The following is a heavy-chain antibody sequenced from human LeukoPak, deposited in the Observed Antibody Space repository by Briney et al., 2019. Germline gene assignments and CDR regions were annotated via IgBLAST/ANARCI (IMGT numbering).Heavy chain of an antibody. Sequence: GGSLRLSCVASGFAFTTYWMSWVRQAPGKGLEWVANIKQDGSEKYYVDSVKGRFTISRDNAKNSLYLQMNSLRAEDTAVYYCSSAGYYDSGAWGHHEYWGQGTLVTVSS. CDR2: IKQDGSEK. CDR1: GFAFTTYW. CDR3: SSAGYYDSGAWGHHEY. J-gene: IGHJ4*02. D-gene: IGHD3-22*01. V-gene: IGHV3-7*01.